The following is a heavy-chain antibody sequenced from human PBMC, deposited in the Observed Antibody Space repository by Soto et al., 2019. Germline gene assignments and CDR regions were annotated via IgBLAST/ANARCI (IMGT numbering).Heavy chain of an antibody. J-gene: IGHJ6*03. V-gene: IGHV4-31*03. CDR1: GGFISSGDYY. Sequence: QVQLQESGPGLVKPSQTLSLTCTVSGGFISSGDYYWNWIRQLPGKGLEWIGYIEHSGSSFYNPSLMSRVALALDTSKNQFSLKLNSVTAADTAVYDCAREVVPATVDLYYYYIDFWGKGTTVTVS. CDR3: AREVVPATVDLYYYYIDF. D-gene: IGHD2-2*01. CDR2: IEHSGSS.